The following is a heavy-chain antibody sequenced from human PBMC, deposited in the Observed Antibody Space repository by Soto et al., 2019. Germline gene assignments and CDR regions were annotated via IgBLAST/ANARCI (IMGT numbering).Heavy chain of an antibody. J-gene: IGHJ4*02. V-gene: IGHV3-23*01. CDR2: LSGSGTST. D-gene: IGHD6-19*01. Sequence: PGGSLGLSCAASEFTFSSYAMNWVRQAPGKGLEWVSGLSGSGTSTYYADSVKGRFTISRDNSRDTLFLQMNSLTADDTAVYYCAKATTNGGWFNPFDSWGQGALVTVSS. CDR1: EFTFSSYA. CDR3: AKATTNGGWFNPFDS.